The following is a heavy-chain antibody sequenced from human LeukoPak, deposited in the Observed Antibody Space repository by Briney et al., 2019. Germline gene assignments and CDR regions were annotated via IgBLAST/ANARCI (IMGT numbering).Heavy chain of an antibody. D-gene: IGHD1-26*01. CDR3: AKEGDLLGTTYYFDC. V-gene: IGHV3-30*02. CDR2: IRNDGSDK. J-gene: IGHJ4*02. CDR1: GFTFTRYG. Sequence: PGGSLRLSCAASGFTFTRYGIHWVRQAPGKGLEWVAFIRNDGSDKYYADSVKGRFTISRDNSKNTVYLQMNSLRAEDTAVYYCAKEGDLLGTTYYFDCWGQGTLVTVSS.